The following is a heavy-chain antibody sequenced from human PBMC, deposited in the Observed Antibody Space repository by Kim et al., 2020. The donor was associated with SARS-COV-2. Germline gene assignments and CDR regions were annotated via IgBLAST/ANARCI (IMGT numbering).Heavy chain of an antibody. J-gene: IGHJ3*02. CDR1: GYTFTGYY. Sequence: ASVKVSCKASGYTFTGYYMHWVRQAPGQGLEWMGWINPNSGGTNYAQKFQGRVTMTRDTSISTAYMELSRLRSDDTAVYYCARVRVPAAHTDAFDIWGQGTMVTVSS. CDR3: ARVRVPAAHTDAFDI. V-gene: IGHV1-2*02. D-gene: IGHD2-2*01. CDR2: INPNSGGT.